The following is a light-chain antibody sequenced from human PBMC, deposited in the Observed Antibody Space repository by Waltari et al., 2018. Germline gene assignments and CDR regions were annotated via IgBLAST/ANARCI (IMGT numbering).Light chain of an antibody. CDR1: QFFGTY. J-gene: IGKJ4*01. CDR3: QQRYNWPPLT. CDR2: DAS. Sequence: VVLTQSPVTLSLSPGETATLSCRASQFFGTYLAWYQHKLGQSPRLLIYDASTRATGIPARFSGSGSGTDFTLTISGLEAEDSAFYYCQQRYNWPPLTFGGGTKVQTK. V-gene: IGKV3-11*01.